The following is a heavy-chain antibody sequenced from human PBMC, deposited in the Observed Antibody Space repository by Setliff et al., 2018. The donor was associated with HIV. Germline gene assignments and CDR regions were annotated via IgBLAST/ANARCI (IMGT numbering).Heavy chain of an antibody. V-gene: IGHV4-39*01. J-gene: IGHJ4*02. CDR2: AYSSGST. CDR1: GGSITSSGSYY. CDR3: ARRGGISATLSVRAFDS. D-gene: IGHD6-13*01. Sequence: PSETLSLTCTVSGGSITSSGSYYWAWLRQPPGKGLEWIGSAYSSGSTYHSPSFKSRITISVDTSNNQFSLRLNSVTATDTAVYFCARRGGISATLSVRAFDSWGQGTPVTVSS.